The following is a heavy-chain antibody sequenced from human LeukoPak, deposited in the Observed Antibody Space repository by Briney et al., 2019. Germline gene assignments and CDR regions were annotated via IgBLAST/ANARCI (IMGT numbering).Heavy chain of an antibody. J-gene: IGHJ4*02. CDR3: ARPNYDILTEDY. Sequence: GGSLRLSCVPSGFTLSSYWMSWVRQAPGKGLEWVANIKQDGSEKYYVDSVKGRFTISRDNAKNSLYLQMNSLRAEDTAVYYCARPNYDILTEDYWGQGTLVTVSS. CDR2: IKQDGSEK. CDR1: GFTLSSYW. V-gene: IGHV3-7*01. D-gene: IGHD3-9*01.